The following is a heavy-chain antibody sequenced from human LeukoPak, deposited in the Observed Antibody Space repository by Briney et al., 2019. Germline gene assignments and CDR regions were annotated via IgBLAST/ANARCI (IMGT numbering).Heavy chain of an antibody. CDR2: ISYRGST. CDR3: AKYVWGSYPTFEDY. D-gene: IGHD3-16*02. CDR1: GGSISSYY. Sequence: PSETLSLTCTVSGGSISSYYWSWIRQPPGKGLECIGYISYRGSTNYNPSLKSRVTISVDTSKNQFSLKLSSVTAADTAVYYCAKYVWGSYPTFEDYWGQGTLVTVSS. J-gene: IGHJ4*02. V-gene: IGHV4-59*01.